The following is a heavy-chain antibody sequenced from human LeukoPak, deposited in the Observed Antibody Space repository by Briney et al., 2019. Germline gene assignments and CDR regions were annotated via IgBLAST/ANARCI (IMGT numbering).Heavy chain of an antibody. Sequence: GGSLRLSCAASGFSFNTYTMRWVRQAPGKGLEYVSGIASNGGTKYYADSVKGRFTISRDNFKNTAYLQMNSLRDEDTAIYYCVRGGWELDYWGQGTLVIVSS. J-gene: IGHJ4*02. CDR2: IASNGGTK. CDR3: VRGGWELDY. D-gene: IGHD4-23*01. CDR1: GFSFNTYT. V-gene: IGHV3-64*04.